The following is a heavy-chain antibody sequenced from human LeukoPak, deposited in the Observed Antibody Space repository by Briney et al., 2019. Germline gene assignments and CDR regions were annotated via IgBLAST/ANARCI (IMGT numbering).Heavy chain of an antibody. CDR1: GFTFSSYW. D-gene: IGHD6-19*01. V-gene: IGHV3-7*01. CDR2: IKQDGSEK. Sequence: GGSLRLSCAASGFTFSSYWMHWVRQGPGKGLEWVANIKQDGSEKYYVDSVKGRFTISRDNAKNSLYLQMNSLRAEDTAVYYCARDKVRDSVAGSNFDYWGQGTLVTVSS. CDR3: ARDKVRDSVAGSNFDY. J-gene: IGHJ4*02.